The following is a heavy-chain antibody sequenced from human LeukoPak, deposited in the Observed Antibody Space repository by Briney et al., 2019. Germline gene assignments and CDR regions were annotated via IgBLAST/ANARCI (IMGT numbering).Heavy chain of an antibody. V-gene: IGHV4-59*01. J-gene: IGHJ4*02. CDR3: ARVSLGELYDY. CDR2: IYYSGST. D-gene: IGHD3-10*01. CDR1: GGSISSDY. Sequence: SETLSLTCTVSGGSISSDYWSWIRQPPGKGLEWIGYIYYSGSTNYNPSLKSRVTISVDTSKNQFSLKLSSVTAADTAVYYCARVSLGELYDYWGQGTLVTVSS.